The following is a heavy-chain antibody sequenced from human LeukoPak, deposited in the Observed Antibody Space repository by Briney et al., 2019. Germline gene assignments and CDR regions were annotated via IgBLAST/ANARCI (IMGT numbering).Heavy chain of an antibody. CDR3: ARESDVDTAMVWGYYFDY. CDR1: GGTFIRYA. D-gene: IGHD5-18*01. CDR2: IIPIFGTA. J-gene: IGHJ4*02. V-gene: IGHV1-69*05. Sequence: ASVKVSCKASGGTFIRYAISWVRQAPGQGLEWMGGIIPIFGTANYAQKFQGRVTITTDESTSTAYMELSSLRSEDTAVYYCARESDVDTAMVWGYYFDYWGQGTLVTVSS.